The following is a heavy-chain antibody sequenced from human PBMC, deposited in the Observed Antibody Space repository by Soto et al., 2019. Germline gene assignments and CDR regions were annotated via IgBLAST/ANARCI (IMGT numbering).Heavy chain of an antibody. CDR1: GYTFTGYY. V-gene: IGHV1-2*04. J-gene: IGHJ6*02. Sequence: QEQLVQSGAEVKKPGASVKVSCKASGYTFTGYYMHWVRQAPGQGLEWMGWINPNSGGTNYAQKFQGWVTITRDTSSSTAYRELSRLRSDDTAVYYCARELPPCDRSGYYYAGGMDVWGQWTTVTVSS. CDR3: ARELPPCDRSGYYYAGGMDV. D-gene: IGHD3-22*01. CDR2: INPNSGGT.